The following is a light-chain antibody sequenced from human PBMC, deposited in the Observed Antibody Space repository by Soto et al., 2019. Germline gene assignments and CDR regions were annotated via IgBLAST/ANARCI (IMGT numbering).Light chain of an antibody. V-gene: IGKV1-12*01. J-gene: IGKJ5*01. Sequence: DIQMTQSPSSVSGSVGDRVTITFRSSEDISTWLAWYQQKPGKAPKLLIYAASSLQSGVPSRFSGSGSATDFTLPISSLQTEDFATYYCQHADSFPIITFGQGTRLEIK. CDR3: QHADSFPIIT. CDR1: EDISTW. CDR2: AAS.